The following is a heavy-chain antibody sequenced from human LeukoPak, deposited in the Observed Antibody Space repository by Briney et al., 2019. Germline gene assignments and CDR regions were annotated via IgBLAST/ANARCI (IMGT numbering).Heavy chain of an antibody. V-gene: IGHV3-9*01. CDR3: AKDGGGLWSGYSGFYPGCFDY. CDR2: ISWNSGRI. Sequence: PGGSLRLSCAASGFTFDDYGMNWVRQAPGKGLEWVSGISWNSGRIGYADSVKGRFTISRDNSKNTLYLQMNSLRAEDTAVYYCAKDGGGLWSGYSGFYPGCFDYWGQGTLVTVSS. CDR1: GFTFDDYG. J-gene: IGHJ4*02. D-gene: IGHD3-3*01.